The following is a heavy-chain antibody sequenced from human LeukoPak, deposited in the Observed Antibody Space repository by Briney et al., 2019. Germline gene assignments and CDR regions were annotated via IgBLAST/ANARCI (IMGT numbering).Heavy chain of an antibody. Sequence: ASVKVSCKASGYTFTSYDINWVRQATGQGLEWMGWMNPNSGNTGYAQKFQGRVTMTRNTSISTAYLELSSLRSEDPAGYYPASPASSRPVRYYYYGLAVWGQGTTVTVSS. V-gene: IGHV1-8*01. CDR2: MNPNSGNT. CDR3: ASPASSRPVRYYYYGLAV. J-gene: IGHJ6*02. D-gene: IGHD6-13*01. CDR1: GYTFTSYD.